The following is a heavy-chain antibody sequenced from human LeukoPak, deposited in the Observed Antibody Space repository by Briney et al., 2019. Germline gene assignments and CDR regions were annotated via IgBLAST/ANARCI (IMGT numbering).Heavy chain of an antibody. CDR3: AKVRPMYGDYPRSLHY. J-gene: IGHJ4*02. Sequence: GGSLRLSCEASGFTFSSYAMRWVRQAPGKGLQWVSAVSGSGGSTDYAASVKGRFTISRDNSMSTLYLQMNGLRAEDTAIYYCAKVRPMYGDYPRSLHYWAQGTLVTVSS. V-gene: IGHV3-23*01. CDR2: VSGSGGST. D-gene: IGHD4-17*01. CDR1: GFTFSSYA.